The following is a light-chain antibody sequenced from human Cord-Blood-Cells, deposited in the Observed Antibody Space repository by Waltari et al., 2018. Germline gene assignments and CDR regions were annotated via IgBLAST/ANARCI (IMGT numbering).Light chain of an antibody. Sequence: QSVLTQPPSASGTPGQRVTISCSGSSSNIGSNTVNWYQQLPGTAPKLLIYSNNRRPSGVPDRLSGSKSGTSASLAISGLQSEDEADYYCAAWDDSLNGWVFGGGTKLTVL. V-gene: IGLV1-44*01. J-gene: IGLJ3*02. CDR1: SSNIGSNT. CDR2: SNN. CDR3: AAWDDSLNGWV.